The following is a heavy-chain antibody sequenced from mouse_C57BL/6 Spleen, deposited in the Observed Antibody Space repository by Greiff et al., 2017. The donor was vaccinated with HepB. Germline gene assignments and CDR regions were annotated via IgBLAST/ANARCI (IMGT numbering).Heavy chain of an antibody. CDR1: GYTFPSYW. D-gene: IGHD2-1*01. J-gene: IGHJ3*01. CDR3: AREAIYYGHGGFAY. CDR2: INPSNGGT. Sequence: VQLQQPGTELVKPGASVKLSCQASGYTFPSYWVHWVKRRPGQGLEWIGNINPSNGGTNYNEKFKSKATLTVDKSSSTAYMQLSSLTSEDSAVYYCAREAIYYGHGGFAYWGQGTLVTVSA. V-gene: IGHV1-53*01.